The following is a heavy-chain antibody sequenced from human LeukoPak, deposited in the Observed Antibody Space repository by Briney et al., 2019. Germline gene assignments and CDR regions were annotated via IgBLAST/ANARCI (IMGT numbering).Heavy chain of an antibody. D-gene: IGHD3-3*01. Sequence: ASVKVSCKASGYTFTSYYMHWVRQAPGQGLEWMGIINPSGGSTSYAQKSQGRVTMTRDTSTSTVYMELSSLRSEDTAVYYCARSLRVDNWFDPWGQGTLVTVSS. CDR1: GYTFTSYY. CDR2: INPSGGST. CDR3: ARSLRVDNWFDP. V-gene: IGHV1-46*01. J-gene: IGHJ5*02.